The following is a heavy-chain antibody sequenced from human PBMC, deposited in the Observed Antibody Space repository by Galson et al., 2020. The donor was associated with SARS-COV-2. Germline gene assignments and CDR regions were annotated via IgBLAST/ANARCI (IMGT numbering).Heavy chain of an antibody. V-gene: IGHV3-73*01. J-gene: IGHJ6*03. D-gene: IGHD1-7*01. CDR1: GFTFSGSA. CDR3: TGELELLRGNYYYYYYMDV. CDR2: IRSKANSYAT. Sequence: GGSLRLSCAASGFTFSGSAMHWVRQASGKGLEWVGRIRSKANSYATAYAASVKGRFTISRDDSKNTAYLQMNSLKTEDTAVYYCTGELELLRGNYYYYYYMDVWGKGTTVTVSS.